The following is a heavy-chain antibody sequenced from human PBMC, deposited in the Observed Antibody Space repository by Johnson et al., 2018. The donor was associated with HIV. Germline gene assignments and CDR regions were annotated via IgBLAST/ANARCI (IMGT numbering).Heavy chain of an antibody. CDR1: GFTFDDYA. D-gene: IGHD6-13*01. Sequence: QLVESGGGLVQPGRSLRLSCAASGFTFDDYAMHWVRQAPGKGLEWVSGISWNSGSIGYADSVKGRFTISRDNAKNSLYLQMNSLRAEDTALYYCAKDMFYIAAARSGAFDICGQGTMVTVSS. CDR2: ISWNSGSI. J-gene: IGHJ3*02. V-gene: IGHV3-9*01. CDR3: AKDMFYIAAARSGAFDI.